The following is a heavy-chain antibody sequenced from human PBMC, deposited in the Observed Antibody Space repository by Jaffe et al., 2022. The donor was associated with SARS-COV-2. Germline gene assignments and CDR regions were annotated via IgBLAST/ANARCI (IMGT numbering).Heavy chain of an antibody. D-gene: IGHD2-15*01. V-gene: IGHV4-34*01. CDR2: INHSGST. J-gene: IGHJ5*02. CDR1: GGSFSGYY. CDR3: ARGGIVVVVAATSTNWFDP. Sequence: QVQLQQWGAGLLKPSETLSLTCAVYGGSFSGYYWSWIRQPPGKGLEWIGEINHSGSTNYNPSLKSRVTISVDTSKNQFSLKLSSVTAADTAVYYCARGGIVVVVAATSTNWFDPWGQGTLVTVSS.